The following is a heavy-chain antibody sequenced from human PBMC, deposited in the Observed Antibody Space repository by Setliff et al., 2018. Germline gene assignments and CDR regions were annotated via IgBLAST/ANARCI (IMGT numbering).Heavy chain of an antibody. CDR2: INPSGGST. V-gene: IGHV1-46*01. CDR3: ARRRDTAMVQIKLPPPHRLGRWFDP. Sequence: ASVKVSCKASGYTFTSYYMHWVRQAPGQGLEWMGIINPSGGSTSYAQKFQGRVTMTRDTSTSTVYMELSSLRSEDTAVYYCARRRDTAMVQIKLPPPHRLGRWFDPWGQGTLVTVSS. J-gene: IGHJ5*02. D-gene: IGHD5-18*01. CDR1: GYTFTSYY.